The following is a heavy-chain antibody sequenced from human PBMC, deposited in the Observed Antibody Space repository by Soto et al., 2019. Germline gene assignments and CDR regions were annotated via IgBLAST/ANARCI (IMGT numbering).Heavy chain of an antibody. D-gene: IGHD5-12*01. CDR2: IYYSGST. V-gene: IGHV4-59*01. Sequence: QVQLQESGPGLVKPSETLSLTCTVSGGSISSYYWSWIRQPPGKGLEWIGYIYYSGSTNYNPSLKSRVTISVDTSKNQFSLKLSSVTAADTAVYYCARAEYSGYAEAFDIWGQGTMVTVSS. J-gene: IGHJ3*02. CDR1: GGSISSYY. CDR3: ARAEYSGYAEAFDI.